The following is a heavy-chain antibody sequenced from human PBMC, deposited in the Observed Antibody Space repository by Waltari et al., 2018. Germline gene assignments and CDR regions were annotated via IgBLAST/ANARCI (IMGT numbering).Heavy chain of an antibody. Sequence: EVQLVESGGGFIQSGGSLRLSCAASGFTVSSNYMSWVRQAPGKGLEWVSVIFSAGRTYYADSVKGRYTISRDNSKNTLYLQINSLRAEDTAVYYCARDSRGGLFFDYWGQGTLVTVSS. V-gene: IGHV3-53*01. CDR1: GFTVSSNY. CDR2: IFSAGRT. J-gene: IGHJ4*02. CDR3: ARDSRGGLFFDY.